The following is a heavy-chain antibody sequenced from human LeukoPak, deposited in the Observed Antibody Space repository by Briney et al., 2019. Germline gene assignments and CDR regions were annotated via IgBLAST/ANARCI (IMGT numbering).Heavy chain of an antibody. V-gene: IGHV1-2*02. D-gene: IGHD6-19*01. CDR1: GYTFTGYY. J-gene: IGHJ5*02. Sequence: GASVKVSCKASGYTFTGYYMHWVRQAPGQGLEWMGWINPNSGGTNYAQKFQGRVTMTRDTSISTAYMELSRLRYDDTAVYYCAREVMEDNSGWSFDPWGQGTLVTVSS. CDR2: INPNSGGT. CDR3: AREVMEDNSGWSFDP.